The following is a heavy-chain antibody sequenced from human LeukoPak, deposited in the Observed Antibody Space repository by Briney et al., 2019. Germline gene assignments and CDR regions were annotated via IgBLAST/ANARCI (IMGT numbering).Heavy chain of an antibody. CDR1: GFTFSSYN. Sequence: GGSLRLSCAASGFTFSSYNMNWVRQAPGKGLEWVSYIRSSGNAIYYADSVKGRFTISRDNAKNSVYLQMNSLRDEDTAVYYCARYGSYPEAFDYWGQGTLVTVSS. CDR3: ARYGSYPEAFDY. CDR2: IRSSGNAI. D-gene: IGHD1-26*01. V-gene: IGHV3-48*02. J-gene: IGHJ4*02.